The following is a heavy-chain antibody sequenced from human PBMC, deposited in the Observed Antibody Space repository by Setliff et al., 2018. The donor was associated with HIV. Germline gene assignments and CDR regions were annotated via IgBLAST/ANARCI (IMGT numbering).Heavy chain of an antibody. Sequence: GGSLRLSCAASGFTFSGSAMHWVRQASGKGLEWVGRIRSETNTYATAYAASVKGRFTISRDDSKNTAYLQMNSLRTEDTAVYYCSCSGYDSYFDYWGQGTPVTVSS. CDR3: SCSGYDSYFDY. J-gene: IGHJ4*02. CDR1: GFTFSGSA. V-gene: IGHV3-73*01. CDR2: IRSETNTYAT. D-gene: IGHD5-12*01.